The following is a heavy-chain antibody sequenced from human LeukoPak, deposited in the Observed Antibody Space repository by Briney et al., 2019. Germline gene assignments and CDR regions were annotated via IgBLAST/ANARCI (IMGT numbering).Heavy chain of an antibody. CDR1: GGPISSSSYY. Sequence: SETLSLTCAVSGGPISSSSYYWGWIRQPPGKGLEWIGSIYYSGSTYYNPSLKSRVTISVDTSKNQFSLKLSSVTAADTAVYYCARDSGTYYYDSSGGYFDYWGQGTLVTVSS. V-gene: IGHV4-39*07. CDR2: IYYSGST. D-gene: IGHD3-22*01. J-gene: IGHJ4*02. CDR3: ARDSGTYYYDSSGGYFDY.